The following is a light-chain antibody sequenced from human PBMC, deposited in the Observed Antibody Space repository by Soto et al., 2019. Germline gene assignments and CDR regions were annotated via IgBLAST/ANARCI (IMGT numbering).Light chain of an antibody. CDR2: GAS. CDR1: QSVSSSY. Sequence: EIVLTQSPGTLSLSPGERATFSCRAIQSVSSSYIAWYQQKRGQAPRRLIYGASIRATGIPDRFSGSGSGTDFTLTISRLEPEDFAVYYCQQYGSSPPWTFGQGTKVDIK. CDR3: QQYGSSPPWT. V-gene: IGKV3-20*01. J-gene: IGKJ1*01.